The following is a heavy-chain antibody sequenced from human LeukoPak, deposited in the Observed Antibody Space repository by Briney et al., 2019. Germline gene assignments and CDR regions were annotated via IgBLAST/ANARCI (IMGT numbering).Heavy chain of an antibody. CDR1: GGSISSSSYY. CDR3: ARGLGMDHHSSGSDWFDP. Sequence: SETLSLTCTVSGGSISSSSYYWFWIRQPPGKGLEWIGYIYYTGSTNYNPSLKSRVTIAVDTSKNQFSLKLSSVTAADTAVYYCARGLGMDHHSSGSDWFDPWGQGTPVTVSS. D-gene: IGHD3-22*01. V-gene: IGHV4-61*01. J-gene: IGHJ5*02. CDR2: IYYTGST.